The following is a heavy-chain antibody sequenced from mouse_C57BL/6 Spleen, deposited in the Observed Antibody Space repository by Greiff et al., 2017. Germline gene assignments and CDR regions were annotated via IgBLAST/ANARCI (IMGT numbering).Heavy chain of an antibody. V-gene: IGHV3-6*01. CDR2: ISYDGSN. CDR1: GYSITSGYY. D-gene: IGHD1-1*01. CDR3: AREGYGSSYGYFDV. J-gene: IGHJ1*03. Sequence: DVQLQESGPGLVKPSQSLSLTCSVTGYSITSGYYWNWIRQFPGNKLEWMGYISYDGSNNYNPSLKNRISITLDTSKNQFFLKLNSVTTEDTATYYCAREGYGSSYGYFDVWGTGTTVTGSS.